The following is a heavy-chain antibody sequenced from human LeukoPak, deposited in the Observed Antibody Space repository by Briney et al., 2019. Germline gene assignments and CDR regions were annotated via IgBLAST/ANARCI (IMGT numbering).Heavy chain of an antibody. CDR2: ISGSGAST. CDR3: AKGYCTSTSCYRFDY. J-gene: IGHJ4*02. CDR1: GFIFSSYA. V-gene: IGHV3-23*01. Sequence: PGGSLRLSCAASGFIFSSYAMTWVRQAPGKGLEWVSTISGSGASTYYADSVKGRFTISRDNSKNTLYVQMNSLRAEDTAIYYCAKGYCTSTSCYRFDYWGQGTLVTVSS. D-gene: IGHD2-2*01.